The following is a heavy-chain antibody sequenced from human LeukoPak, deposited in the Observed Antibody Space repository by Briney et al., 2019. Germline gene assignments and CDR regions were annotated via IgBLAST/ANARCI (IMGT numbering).Heavy chain of an antibody. CDR3: ARAGDGYNSLHHHDAFDI. Sequence: SETLSLTCTVSGGSISSGGYYWSWIRQPPGKGLEWIGYIYHSGSTYYNPSLKSRVTISVDRSKNQFSLKLSSVTAADTAVYYCARAGDGYNSLHHHDAFDIWGQGTMVTVSS. V-gene: IGHV4-30-2*01. D-gene: IGHD5-24*01. CDR2: IYHSGST. J-gene: IGHJ3*02. CDR1: GGSISSGGYY.